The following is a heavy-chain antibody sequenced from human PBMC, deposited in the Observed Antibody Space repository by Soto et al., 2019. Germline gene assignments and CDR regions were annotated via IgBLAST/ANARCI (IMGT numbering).Heavy chain of an antibody. CDR1: GFTFSSYW. J-gene: IGHJ4*02. Sequence: GGSLRLSCAASGFTFSSYWMHWVRQAPGKGLVWVSRINSDGTTTSYADSVRGRFTISRDNAKNTLFLQMNSLGAEDTAVYYCARDLTGSDTYWGQGTLVTVSS. CDR3: ARDLTGSDTY. V-gene: IGHV3-74*01. CDR2: INSDGTTT. D-gene: IGHD2-15*01.